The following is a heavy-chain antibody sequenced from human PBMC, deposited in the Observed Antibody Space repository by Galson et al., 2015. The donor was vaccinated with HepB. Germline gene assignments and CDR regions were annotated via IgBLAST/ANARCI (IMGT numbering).Heavy chain of an antibody. CDR3: ARGVLLWDGPDY. CDR1: GYNFTSCY. V-gene: IGHV1-46*01. J-gene: IGHJ4*02. D-gene: IGHD3-10*01. Sequence: SVKVSCKASGYNFTSCYMHWVRQAPGQGLEWMGLINPSGGSTDYAQKFRGRLTMTRDTSTSTVFMELSSLRSEDTAVYHCARGVLLWDGPDYWGQGTLVTVSS. CDR2: INPSGGST.